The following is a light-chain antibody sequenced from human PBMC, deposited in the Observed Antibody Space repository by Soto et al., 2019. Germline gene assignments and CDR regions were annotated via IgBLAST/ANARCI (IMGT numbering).Light chain of an antibody. CDR2: AAS. CDR3: QKYNSAPLT. Sequence: DIQMTQSPSSLSASVGDRVTITCRASQGIRNYLAWYQQKPGKVHKLLIYAASTLQSGVPSRFSGSGSGTYFTLTISSLQPEDCATYYCQKYNSAPLTFGPGTKVDIK. J-gene: IGKJ3*01. CDR1: QGIRNY. V-gene: IGKV1-27*01.